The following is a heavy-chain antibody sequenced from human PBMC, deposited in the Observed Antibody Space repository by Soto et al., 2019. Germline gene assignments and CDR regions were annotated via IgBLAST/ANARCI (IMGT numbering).Heavy chain of an antibody. D-gene: IGHD3-3*01. CDR2: FIPVYRTL. CDR1: GGSFGNSA. J-gene: IGHJ4*02. V-gene: IGHV1-69*01. Sequence: QVLRVQSGAEVKKPGSSVKISCKASGGSFGNSAINWVRQTPGQGLEWLGGFIPVYRTLNYAQKFQGRVTITADESTGTAYMTLNSLASNDTAVYYCATGVIWIGYFTVDSWGQGTRVTVSS. CDR3: ATGVIWIGYFTVDS.